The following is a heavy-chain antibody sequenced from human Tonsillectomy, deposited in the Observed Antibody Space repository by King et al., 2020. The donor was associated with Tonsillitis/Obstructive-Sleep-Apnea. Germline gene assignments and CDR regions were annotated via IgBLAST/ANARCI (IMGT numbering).Heavy chain of an antibody. CDR2: ISSSGGST. V-gene: IGHV3-23*04. CDR3: AKDRGRDGYYSRGFDY. J-gene: IGHJ4*02. D-gene: IGHD5-24*01. Sequence: VQLVESGGGLVQPGGSLRLSCAASGFTFSSYAMSWVRQAPGKGLEWVSAISSSGGSTYYADSVKGRFTISRDNSKNTLYLQMNSLRAEDTAVYYCAKDRGRDGYYSRGFDYWGQGTLVTVSS. CDR1: GFTFSSYA.